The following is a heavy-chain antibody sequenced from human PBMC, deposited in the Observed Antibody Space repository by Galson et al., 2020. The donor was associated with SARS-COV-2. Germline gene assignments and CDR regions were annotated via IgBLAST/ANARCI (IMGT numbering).Heavy chain of an antibody. CDR1: GFTFSSYS. D-gene: IGHD2-8*01. CDR3: AREGGGDTCTNGVCYTLGAYFDY. V-gene: IGHV3-21*01. J-gene: IGHJ4*02. CDR2: ISSSSSYI. Sequence: KIGESLKISCAASGFTFSSYSMNWVRQAPGKGLAWVSSISSSSSYIYYADSVKGRFTISRDNAKNSLYLQMNSLRAEDTAVYYCAREGGGDTCTNGVCYTLGAYFDYWGQGTLVTVSS.